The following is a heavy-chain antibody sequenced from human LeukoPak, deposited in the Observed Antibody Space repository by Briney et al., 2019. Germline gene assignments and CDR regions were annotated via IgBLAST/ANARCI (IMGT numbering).Heavy chain of an antibody. J-gene: IGHJ4*02. V-gene: IGHV3-21*01. CDR2: ISSSSSYI. Sequence: KTGVSLRLSCAASGFTFSSYSMNWVRQAPGKGLEWVSSISSSSSYIYYADSVKGRFTISRDNAKNSLYLQMNSLRAEDTAVYYCARVANVGHLDYWGQGTLVTVSS. D-gene: IGHD2-8*01. CDR3: ARVANVGHLDY. CDR1: GFTFSSYS.